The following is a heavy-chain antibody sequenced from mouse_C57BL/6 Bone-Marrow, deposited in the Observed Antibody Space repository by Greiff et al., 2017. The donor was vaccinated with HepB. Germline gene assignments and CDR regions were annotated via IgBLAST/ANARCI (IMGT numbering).Heavy chain of an antibody. CDR1: GYTFTSYT. Sequence: VQLQESGAELARPGASVKMSCKASGYTFTSYTMHWVKQRPGQGLEWIGYINPSSGYTKYNQKFKDKATLTADKSSSTAYMQRGSLTSEDSAGYDCGRSEEGFAGWGEGTLVSVSA. CDR3: GRSEEGFAG. J-gene: IGHJ3*01. V-gene: IGHV1-4*01. CDR2: INPSSGYT.